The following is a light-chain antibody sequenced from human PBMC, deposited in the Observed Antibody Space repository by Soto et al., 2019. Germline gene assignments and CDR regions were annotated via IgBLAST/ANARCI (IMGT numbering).Light chain of an antibody. CDR2: DVS. CDR3: CSYTTSNTRQIV. Sequence: QSALTQPASVSGSPGQSITISCTGTSSDVGGYNYVSWYQQHPGKAPKFMIYDVSNRPSGVSNRCSGSKSGNTASLTISGLQAEDEAYYYCCSYTTSNTRQIVFGTGTKLTVL. V-gene: IGLV2-14*01. CDR1: SSDVGGYNY. J-gene: IGLJ1*01.